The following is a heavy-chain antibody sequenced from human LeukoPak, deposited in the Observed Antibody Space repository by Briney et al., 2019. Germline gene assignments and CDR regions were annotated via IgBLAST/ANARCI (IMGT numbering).Heavy chain of an antibody. CDR1: GGSFSGYY. Sequence: PSETLSLTCAVYGGSFSGYYWSWVRQPPGKGLEWIGEINHSGSTNYNPSLKSRVTISVDTSKNQFSLKLSSVTAADTAVYYCARRRERLSANGVRYYGMDVWGQGTTVTVSS. CDR2: INHSGST. D-gene: IGHD2-8*01. V-gene: IGHV4-34*01. CDR3: ARRRERLSANGVRYYGMDV. J-gene: IGHJ6*02.